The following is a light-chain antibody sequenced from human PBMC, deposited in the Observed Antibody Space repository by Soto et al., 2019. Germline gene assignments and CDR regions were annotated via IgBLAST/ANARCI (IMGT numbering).Light chain of an antibody. J-gene: IGLJ2*01. V-gene: IGLV2-8*01. Sequence: QAVLTQPPSASGSPGQSVTISCTGTSSDVGGYNYVSWYQQHPGKAPKLMIYEVSKRPSGVPYRFSGSKSGNTASLTVSGLQAEDEADYYCSSYAGSNNLVFCGGTPLTVL. CDR1: SSDVGGYNY. CDR3: SSYAGSNNLV. CDR2: EVS.